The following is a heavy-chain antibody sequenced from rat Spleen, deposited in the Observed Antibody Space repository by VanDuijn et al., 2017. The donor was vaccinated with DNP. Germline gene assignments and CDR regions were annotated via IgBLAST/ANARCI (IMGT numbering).Heavy chain of an antibody. D-gene: IGHD1-2*01. J-gene: IGHJ2*01. CDR3: ATHRPLYSSYMAPSYFDY. CDR2: ITNTGDST. CDR1: GFIFSNHW. Sequence: EVQLVESGGGPVQPGRSLKLSCLASGFIFSNHWMTWIRQAPGKGLEWVASITNTGDSTYYSDSVKGRFSLSRDNAKSTLNLQMDSLRSEDRATYYCATHRPLYSSYMAPSYFDYGGQGFMVTVSS. V-gene: IGHV5-31*01.